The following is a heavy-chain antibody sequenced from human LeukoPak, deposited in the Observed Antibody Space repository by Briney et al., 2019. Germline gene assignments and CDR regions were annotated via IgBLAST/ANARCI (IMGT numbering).Heavy chain of an antibody. CDR3: ARGRNYYDSSGYFDY. V-gene: IGHV3-53*01. J-gene: IGHJ4*02. Sequence: GGSLRLSCAASGFTVSSNYMSWVRQAPGKGLEWVSVIYSGGSTYYADSVKGRFTISRDNSKNTLYLQMNSLRAEDTAVYYCARGRNYYDSSGYFDYWGQGTLVTVSS. CDR2: IYSGGST. D-gene: IGHD3-22*01. CDR1: GFTVSSNY.